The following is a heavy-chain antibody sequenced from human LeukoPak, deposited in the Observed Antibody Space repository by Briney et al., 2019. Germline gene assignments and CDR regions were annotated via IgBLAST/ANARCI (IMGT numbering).Heavy chain of an antibody. D-gene: IGHD4-17*01. CDR2: FGGSGGTT. Sequence: PGGSLRLSCAASGFTFSSYAMNWVRQAPGRGLEWASGFGGSGGTTYYADSVEGRFTISRDNSKNTLYLQMNSLRAEDTAVYYCATAPTEDGDGSSPGYWGQGTLVTVSS. CDR1: GFTFSSYA. CDR3: ATAPTEDGDGSSPGY. J-gene: IGHJ4*02. V-gene: IGHV3-23*01.